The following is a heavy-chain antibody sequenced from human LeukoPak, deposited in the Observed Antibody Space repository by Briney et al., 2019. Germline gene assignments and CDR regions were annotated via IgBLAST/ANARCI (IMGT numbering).Heavy chain of an antibody. CDR1: GGSISSYY. V-gene: IGHV4-4*07. J-gene: IGHJ6*02. CDR2: IYTSGST. Sequence: KPSETLSLTCTVSGGSISSYYWSWIRQPAGKGLEWIGRIYTSGSTNYNPSLKSRVTMSVDTSKNQFSLKLSSVTAADTAVYYCARVSGFGEPAYHYYGMDVWGQGTTVTVSS. D-gene: IGHD3-10*01. CDR3: ARVSGFGEPAYHYYGMDV.